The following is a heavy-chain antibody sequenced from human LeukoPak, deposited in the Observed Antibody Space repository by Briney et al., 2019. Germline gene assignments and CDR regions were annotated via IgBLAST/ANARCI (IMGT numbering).Heavy chain of an antibody. CDR3: ARGGGSWYGDWFDP. Sequence: SETQSLTCAVYGGSFSGYYWSWIRQPPGKGLEWIGEINHSGSTNYNPSLKSRVTISVDTSKNQFSLKLSSVTAADTAVYYCARGGGSWYGDWFDPWGQGTLVTVSS. V-gene: IGHV4-34*01. CDR1: GGSFSGYY. D-gene: IGHD6-13*01. CDR2: INHSGST. J-gene: IGHJ5*02.